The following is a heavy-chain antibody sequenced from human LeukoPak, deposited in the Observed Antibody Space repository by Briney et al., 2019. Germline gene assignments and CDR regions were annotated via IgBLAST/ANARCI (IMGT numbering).Heavy chain of an antibody. CDR1: GFTFSSYA. J-gene: IGHJ4*02. D-gene: IGHD2-2*01. V-gene: IGHV3-30*04. CDR3: ARDRVRSVVVPAAPQDY. CDR2: ISYDGSNI. Sequence: HPGRSLRLSCAASGFTFSSYAMHWVRQAPGQGLEWVAVISYDGSNIYHADSVKGRFTISRDNSKNTLYLQMNSLRDADTAVYYCARDRVRSVVVPAAPQDYWGQGTLVTVSS.